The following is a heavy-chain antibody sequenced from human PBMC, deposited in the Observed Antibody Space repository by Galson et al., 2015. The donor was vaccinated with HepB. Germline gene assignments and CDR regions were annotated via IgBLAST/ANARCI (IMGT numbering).Heavy chain of an antibody. J-gene: IGHJ4*02. Sequence: SVKVSCKASGYTFTSYAMHWVRQAPGQRLEWMGWINTGNGNTKYSQKFQGRVTITRDTSASTAYMELSSLRSEDTAVYYCASGDYGDYVFCYWGQGTLVTVSS. CDR1: GYTFTSYA. CDR2: INTGNGNT. V-gene: IGHV1-3*04. CDR3: ASGDYGDYVFCY. D-gene: IGHD4-17*01.